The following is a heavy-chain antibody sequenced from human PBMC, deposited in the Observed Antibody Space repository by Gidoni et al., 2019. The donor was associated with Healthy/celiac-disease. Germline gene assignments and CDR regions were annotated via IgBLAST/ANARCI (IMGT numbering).Heavy chain of an antibody. D-gene: IGHD1-20*01. Sequence: VQLLVYGGGLVQPGGSLRLSCAASGFTFSSDAMSWVRQAPGKGMECVSAISGSGGSTYYADSVKGRFTISRDNSKNTLYLQMNSLRAEDTAVDYCANGYNWNHPYNWFDPWGQGTLVTVSS. CDR3: ANGYNWNHPYNWFDP. CDR2: ISGSGGST. CDR1: GFTFSSDA. J-gene: IGHJ5*02. V-gene: IGHV3-23*01.